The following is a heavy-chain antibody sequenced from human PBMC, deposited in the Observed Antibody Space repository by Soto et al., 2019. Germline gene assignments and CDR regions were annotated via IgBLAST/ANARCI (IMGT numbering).Heavy chain of an antibody. CDR2: IYYTGAT. CDR1: GASMSSCGHS. D-gene: IGHD3-10*01. V-gene: IGHV4-30-2*06. CDR3: ARAPPGPSPRWDV. Sequence: QVQLQESGPGLVKPSQTVSLTCAVSGASMSSCGHSWCWIRHSPGSGLEWIGYIYYTGATYYNPSLKSRVTLSIDRSNNQFSLNSNSVTASDTAVYYCARAPPGPSPRWDVWGQGTTVTVSS. J-gene: IGHJ6*02.